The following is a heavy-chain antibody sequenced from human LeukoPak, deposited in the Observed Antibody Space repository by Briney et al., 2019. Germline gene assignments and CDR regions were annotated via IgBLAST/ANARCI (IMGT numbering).Heavy chain of an antibody. J-gene: IGHJ4*02. CDR1: GFTFSSYA. Sequence: GGSLRLSCAASGFTFSSYAMSWVRQAPGKGLGWVSAISGSGGSTYYADSVKGRFTISRDNSKNTLYLQMNSLRAEDTAVYYCAKAKPYSSSWYWDYWGQGTLVTVSS. D-gene: IGHD6-13*01. CDR2: ISGSGGST. CDR3: AKAKPYSSSWYWDY. V-gene: IGHV3-23*01.